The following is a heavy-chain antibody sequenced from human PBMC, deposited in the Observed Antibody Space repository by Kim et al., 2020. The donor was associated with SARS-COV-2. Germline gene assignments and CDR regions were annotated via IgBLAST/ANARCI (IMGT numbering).Heavy chain of an antibody. V-gene: IGHV3-53*04. J-gene: IGHJ4*02. Sequence: ADSVKGRYTNSRHSSKITLYLQMSSLKAEDTAVYYFTSVYGSGVGGFDYWGQGTLVTVSS. D-gene: IGHD3-10*01. CDR3: TSVYGSGVGGFDY.